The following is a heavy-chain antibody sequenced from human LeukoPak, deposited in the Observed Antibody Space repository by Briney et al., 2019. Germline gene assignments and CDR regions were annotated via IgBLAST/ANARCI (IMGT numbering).Heavy chain of an antibody. V-gene: IGHV1-8*01. Sequence: ASVKVSCKASGYTFTSYDINWVRQATGQGLEWMGWMNPNSGNTGYAQKFQGRVTMTRNTSISTAYMELSSLRSEDTAVYYCARKVLLWFGAYYAFDIWGQGTMVTVSS. CDR1: GYTFTSYD. D-gene: IGHD3-10*01. CDR2: MNPNSGNT. CDR3: ARKVLLWFGAYYAFDI. J-gene: IGHJ3*02.